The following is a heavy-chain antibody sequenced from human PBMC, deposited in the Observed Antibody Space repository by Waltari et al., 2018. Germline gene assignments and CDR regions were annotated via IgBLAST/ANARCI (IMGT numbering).Heavy chain of an antibody. CDR1: GYTFTGYY. CDR2: INPNSGGT. D-gene: IGHD2-2*02. J-gene: IGHJ4*02. CDR3: ARTLYSWVHFDY. V-gene: IGHV1-2*02. Sequence: QVQLVQSGAEVKKPGASVKVSCKASGYTFTGYYMHWVRQAPGQGLEWMGWINPNSGGTNYAQKVQGRVTMTRDTSISTAYMELSRLRSDDTAVYYCARTLYSWVHFDYWGQGTLVTVSS.